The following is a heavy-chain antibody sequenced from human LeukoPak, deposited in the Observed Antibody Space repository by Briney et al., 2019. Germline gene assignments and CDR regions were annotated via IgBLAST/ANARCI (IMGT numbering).Heavy chain of an antibody. V-gene: IGHV1-69*13. D-gene: IGHD1-1*01. Sequence: SVKVSCKASGGTFRSHAINWVRQAPGQGLEWMGGIIPMFGTANYAQNFQGRVRITADDSTTTAYMQLSGLRSDDAAVYYCARGTLDWNDGGAYLYHYGLDVWGQGTTVSVSS. CDR2: IIPMFGTA. CDR1: GGTFRSHA. J-gene: IGHJ6*02. CDR3: ARGTLDWNDGGAYLYHYGLDV.